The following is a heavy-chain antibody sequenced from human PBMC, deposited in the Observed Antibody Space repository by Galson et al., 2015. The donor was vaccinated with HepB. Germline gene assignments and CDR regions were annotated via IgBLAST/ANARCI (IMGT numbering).Heavy chain of an antibody. D-gene: IGHD3-10*01. Sequence: SLRLSCAASGFTFSSYSMNWVRQAPGKGLEWVSSISSSSSYIYYADSVKGRFTISRDNAKNSLYLQMNSLRAEDTAVYYCARDGWGAMVRGVIITVYYGMDVWGQGTTVTVSS. CDR2: ISSSSSYI. V-gene: IGHV3-21*01. J-gene: IGHJ6*02. CDR1: GFTFSSYS. CDR3: ARDGWGAMVRGVIITVYYGMDV.